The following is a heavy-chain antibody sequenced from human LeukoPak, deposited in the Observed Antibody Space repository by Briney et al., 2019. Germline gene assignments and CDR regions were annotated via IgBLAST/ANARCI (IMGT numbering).Heavy chain of an antibody. CDR3: ARNHYDFWSEISQPPWWFDP. Sequence: PGGSLRLSCAASGFTFSDYYMSWIRQAPGKGLEWVSYISSSGSTIYYADSVKGRFTISRDNSKNTLFLQISSLRSEDTAVYYCARNHYDFWSEISQPPWWFDPWGQGTLVTVSS. V-gene: IGHV3-11*01. CDR1: GFTFSDYY. J-gene: IGHJ5*02. CDR2: ISSSGSTI. D-gene: IGHD3-3*01.